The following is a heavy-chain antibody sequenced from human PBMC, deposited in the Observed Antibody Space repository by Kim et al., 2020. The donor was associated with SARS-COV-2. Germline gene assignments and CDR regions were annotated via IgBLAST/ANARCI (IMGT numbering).Heavy chain of an antibody. CDR1: GYSFTSHW. V-gene: IGHV5-51*01. Sequence: GESLQISCKGSGYSFTSHWIGWVRQMPGKGLEWMGIIYPGDSDTSYSPSFQGQVTISADKSISTAYLQWSSLKASDTAVYYCARVVSVGYFDYWGQGTLVTVSS. J-gene: IGHJ4*02. D-gene: IGHD3-22*01. CDR2: IYPGDSDT. CDR3: ARVVSVGYFDY.